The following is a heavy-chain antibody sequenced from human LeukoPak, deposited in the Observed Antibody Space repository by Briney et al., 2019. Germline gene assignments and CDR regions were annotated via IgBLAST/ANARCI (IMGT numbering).Heavy chain of an antibody. CDR1: GGSISSYY. Sequence: SETLSLTCTVSGGSISSYYWSWIRQPAGKGLEWIGRIYTSGSTNYNPSLKSRVTMSVDTSKNQFSLKLSSVTAADTAVYYCARGRVTLIGDYFDYWGQGTLVTVSS. V-gene: IGHV4-4*07. D-gene: IGHD2-21*02. CDR3: ARGRVTLIGDYFDY. CDR2: IYTSGST. J-gene: IGHJ4*02.